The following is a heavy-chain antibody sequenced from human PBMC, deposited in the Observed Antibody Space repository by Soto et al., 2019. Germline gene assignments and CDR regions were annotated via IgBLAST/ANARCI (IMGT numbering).Heavy chain of an antibody. D-gene: IGHD2-21*01. V-gene: IGHV3-7*01. CDR2: IKQDGSEK. CDR1: GFTFSSYW. Sequence: GGSLRLSCAASGFTFSSYWMSWVRQAPGKGLEWVANIKQDGSEKYYVDSVKGRFTISRDNAKNSLYLQMNSLRAEDTAVYYCARDIFPLGHDAFDIWGQGTMVTVSS. CDR3: ARDIFPLGHDAFDI. J-gene: IGHJ3*02.